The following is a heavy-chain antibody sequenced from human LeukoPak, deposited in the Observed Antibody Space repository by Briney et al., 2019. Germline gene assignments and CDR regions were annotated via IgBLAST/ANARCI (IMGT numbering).Heavy chain of an antibody. CDR2: FDPEDGET. J-gene: IGHJ4*02. V-gene: IGHV1-24*01. D-gene: IGHD3-22*01. CDR3: ARSSGIWGEFDY. Sequence: ASVKVSCKVSGYTLTELSMHWVRQAPGKGLEWMGGFDPEDGETIYAQKFQGRVTMTEDTSTDTACMELSSLRSEDTAVYYCARSSGIWGEFDYWGQGTLVTVSS. CDR1: GYTLTELS.